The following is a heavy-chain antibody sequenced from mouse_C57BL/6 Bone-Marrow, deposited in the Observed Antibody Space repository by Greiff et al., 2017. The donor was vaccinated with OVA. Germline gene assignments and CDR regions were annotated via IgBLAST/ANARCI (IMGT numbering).Heavy chain of an antibody. D-gene: IGHD2-3*01. CDR1: GYAFSSSW. CDR2: IYPGDGDT. J-gene: IGHJ2*01. Sequence: QVQLKQSGPELVKPGASVKISCTASGYAFSSSWMNWVKQRPGKGLEWIGRIYPGDGDTNDNGKFKGKATLTADKSSSTAYMQLSSLTSEDSAVYFCARERDGYYWGQGTTLTVSS. CDR3: ARERDGYY. V-gene: IGHV1-82*01.